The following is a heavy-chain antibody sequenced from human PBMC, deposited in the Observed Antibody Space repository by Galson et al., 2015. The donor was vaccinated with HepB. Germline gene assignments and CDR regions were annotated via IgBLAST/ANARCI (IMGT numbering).Heavy chain of an antibody. CDR1: GGSISSSSYY. Sequence: SETLSLTCTVSGGSISSSSYYWGWIRQPPGKGLEWIGSIYYSGSTYYNPSLKSRVTISVDTSKNQFSLKLSSVTAADTAVYYCARRISMVVVVPAAIYEDWFDPWGQGTLVTVSS. CDR3: ARRISMVVVVPAAIYEDWFDP. D-gene: IGHD2-2*02. J-gene: IGHJ5*02. CDR2: IYYSGST. V-gene: IGHV4-39*01.